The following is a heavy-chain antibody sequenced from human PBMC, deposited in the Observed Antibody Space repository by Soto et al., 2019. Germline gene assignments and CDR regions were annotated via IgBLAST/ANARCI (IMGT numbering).Heavy chain of an antibody. CDR1: GLTFSTYS. CDR2: ISGSSTYI. Sequence: EVQLVESGGGLVKPGGSLRLSCAASGLTFSTYSMNWVRQAPGQGLEWVSSISGSSTYIFYADSMKGRFTISRENARNSLYLQMNSLRAEDTAVYYCARSTLTLDWFFDLWGRGTLVTVSS. CDR3: ARSTLTLDWFFDL. V-gene: IGHV3-21*01. D-gene: IGHD4-17*01. J-gene: IGHJ2*01.